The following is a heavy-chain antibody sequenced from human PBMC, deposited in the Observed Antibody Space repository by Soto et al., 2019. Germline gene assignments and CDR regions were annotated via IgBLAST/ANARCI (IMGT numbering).Heavy chain of an antibody. D-gene: IGHD3-3*01. Sequence: EVQLVESGGVVVQPGGSLRLSCAASGFTFDDYTMHWVRQAPGKGLEWVSLISWDGGSTYYAASVKGRFTISRDNSKNSLYLQMDTMRTEDAALYYCAKGGREWLFGGYFDYWGQGTLIAVSS. CDR2: ISWDGGST. CDR3: AKGGREWLFGGYFDY. CDR1: GFTFDDYT. V-gene: IGHV3-43*01. J-gene: IGHJ4*02.